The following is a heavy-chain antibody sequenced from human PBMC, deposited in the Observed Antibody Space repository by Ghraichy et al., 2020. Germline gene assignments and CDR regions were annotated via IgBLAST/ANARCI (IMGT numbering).Heavy chain of an antibody. D-gene: IGHD6-19*01. CDR2: ISSSSSYT. CDR3: ASDWIYSSGFDY. J-gene: IGHJ4*02. CDR1: GFTFSDYY. V-gene: IGHV3-11*06. Sequence: GESLNISCAASGFTFSDYYMSWIRQAPGKGLEWVSYISSSSSYTNYADSVKGRFTISRDNAKNSLYLQMNSLRAEDTAVYYCASDWIYSSGFDYWGQGTLVTVSS.